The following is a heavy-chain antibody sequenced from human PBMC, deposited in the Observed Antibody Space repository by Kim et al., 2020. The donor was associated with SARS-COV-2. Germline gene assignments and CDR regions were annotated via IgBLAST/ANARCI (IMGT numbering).Heavy chain of an antibody. J-gene: IGHJ4*01. D-gene: IGHD1-26*01. CDR1: GFTFSSYG. CDR3: AKDGGYSGSYSYFDY. CDR2: ISYDGSNK. Sequence: GGSLRLSCAASGFTFSSYGMHWVRQAPGKGLEWVAVISYDGSNKYYADSVKGRFTISRDNSKNTLYLQMNSLRAEDTAVYYCAKDGGYSGSYSYFDYWG. V-gene: IGHV3-30*18.